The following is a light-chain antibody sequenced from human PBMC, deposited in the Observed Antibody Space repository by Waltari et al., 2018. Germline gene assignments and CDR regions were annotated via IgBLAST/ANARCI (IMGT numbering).Light chain of an antibody. J-gene: IGKJ2*01. CDR2: AAS. V-gene: IGKV3-11*01. CDR3: QQRSSWTAHT. CDR1: QSVGTF. Sequence: ELVLKQSPATLSLSPGETATLSCRASQSVGTFLAWYQQKPGQAPRLLIYAASNRATGIPDRFRGSGSGADFTLTISSLEPEDFAVYYCQQRSSWTAHTFGQGARLEIK.